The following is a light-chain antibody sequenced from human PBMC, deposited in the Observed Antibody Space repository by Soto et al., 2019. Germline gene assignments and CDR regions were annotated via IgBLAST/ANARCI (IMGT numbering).Light chain of an antibody. J-gene: IGLJ2*01. Sequence: QSALTQPASVSGSPGQSITISCTGTSSGVGGYNYVSWYQQHPGNAPKIMISDVSNRPSGVSNLVSGSKSGNTASLTISGGQAYDEEDYYCCSYTSGSTHVVFGGGTKLTVL. V-gene: IGLV2-14*01. CDR1: SSGVGGYNY. CDR3: CSYTSGSTHVV. CDR2: DVS.